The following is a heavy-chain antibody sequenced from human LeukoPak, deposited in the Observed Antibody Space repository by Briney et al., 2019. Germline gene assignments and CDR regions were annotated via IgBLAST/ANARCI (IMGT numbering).Heavy chain of an antibody. CDR1: GGSISSGDYY. CDR2: IYYSGST. J-gene: IGHJ3*02. V-gene: IGHV4-30-4*08. D-gene: IGHD6-6*01. CDR3: ARQPRAITARPGYAFDI. Sequence: PSETLSLTCTVSGGSISSGDYYWSWICQPPGKGLEWIGYIYYSGSTYYNPSLKSRVTISVDTSKNQFSLKLSSVTAADTAVYYCARQPRAITARPGYAFDIWGQGTLVTVSS.